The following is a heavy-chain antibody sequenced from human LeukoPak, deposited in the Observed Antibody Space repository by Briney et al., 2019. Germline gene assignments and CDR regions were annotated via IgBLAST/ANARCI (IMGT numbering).Heavy chain of an antibody. CDR1: GGSISSTTYC. Sequence: SETLSLTCTVSGGSISSTTYCWSWVRQPPGKGLEWIGCMYYSGSTYYSSSLKGRVTISLDTPKNQFSLRLNSVTASDTAVYYCVRHIAYHANLDYRGQGILVTVSS. D-gene: IGHD2-21*01. CDR2: MYYSGST. CDR3: VRHIAYHANLDY. J-gene: IGHJ4*02. V-gene: IGHV4-39*01.